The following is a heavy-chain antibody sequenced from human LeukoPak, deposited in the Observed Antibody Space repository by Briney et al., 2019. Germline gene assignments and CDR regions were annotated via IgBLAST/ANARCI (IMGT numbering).Heavy chain of an antibody. J-gene: IGHJ4*02. V-gene: IGHV4-34*01. Sequence: SETLSLTCAVYGGSFSGYYWSWIRQPPGKGLEWIGEINHSGSTNYNPSLKSRVTILVDTSKNQFSLNLSSVTAADTAVYYCARAPPRGSYYRGYFDYWGQGTLVTVSS. CDR3: ARAPPRGSYYRGYFDY. D-gene: IGHD3-10*01. CDR1: GGSFSGYY. CDR2: INHSGST.